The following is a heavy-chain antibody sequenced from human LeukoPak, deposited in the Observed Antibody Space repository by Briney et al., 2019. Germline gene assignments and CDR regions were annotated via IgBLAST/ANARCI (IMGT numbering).Heavy chain of an antibody. CDR1: GGSISSGGYY. V-gene: IGHV4-31*03. Sequence: SETLSLTCTVSGGSISSGGYYWSWIRQHPGKGLEWIGYIYYSGSTYYNPSLKSRVTISVDTSKNQFSLKLSSVTAADTAAYYCARDRGPGLYGMDVWGQGTTVTVSS. J-gene: IGHJ6*02. D-gene: IGHD3-10*01. CDR3: ARDRGPGLYGMDV. CDR2: IYYSGST.